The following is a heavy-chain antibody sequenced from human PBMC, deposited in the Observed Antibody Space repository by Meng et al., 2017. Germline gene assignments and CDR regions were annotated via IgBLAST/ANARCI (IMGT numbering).Heavy chain of an antibody. V-gene: IGHV4-34*01. D-gene: IGHD3-22*01. CDR2: INHSGST. CDR1: GGSFSGYY. J-gene: IGHJ2*01. CDR3: ASDNYYDSSGYSYWYFDL. Sequence: VPLQQEGAGLLKPSETLSLTCAVYGGSFSGYYWSWIRQPPGKGLEWIGEINHSGSTNYNPSLKSRVTISVDTSKNQFSLKLSSVTAADTAVYYCASDNYYDSSGYSYWYFDLWGRGTLVTASS.